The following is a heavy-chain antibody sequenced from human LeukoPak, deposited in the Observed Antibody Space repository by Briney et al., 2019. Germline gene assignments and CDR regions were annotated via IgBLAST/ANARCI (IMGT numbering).Heavy chain of an antibody. CDR3: AIPQLPDYYYYYMDV. Sequence: ASVKVSCKASGYTFTSYDINWVRQATGQGLEWMGWMNPNSGNTGYAQKFQGRVTMTRNTSISTAYMELSSPRSEDTAVYYCAIPQLPDYYYYYMDVWGKGTTVTVSS. V-gene: IGHV1-8*01. D-gene: IGHD2-2*01. CDR2: MNPNSGNT. J-gene: IGHJ6*03. CDR1: GYTFTSYD.